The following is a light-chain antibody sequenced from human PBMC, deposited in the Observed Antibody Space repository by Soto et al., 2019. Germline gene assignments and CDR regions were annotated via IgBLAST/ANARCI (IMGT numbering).Light chain of an antibody. CDR3: QVWDSSSV. J-gene: IGLJ2*01. Sequence: SYELTQPPSVSVAPGKTARITCGGNNIGSKSVYWYQQKPGQAPVLVIYYDSDRPSGIPERFSGSNSGNTATLTISRVEAGDEADYYCQVWDSSSVFGGGTKLTVL. V-gene: IGLV3-21*04. CDR2: YDS. CDR1: NIGSKS.